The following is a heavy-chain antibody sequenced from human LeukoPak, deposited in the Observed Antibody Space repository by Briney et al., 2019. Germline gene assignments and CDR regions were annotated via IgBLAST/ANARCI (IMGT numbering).Heavy chain of an antibody. CDR3: ARLKQQLVLSYYYYYMDV. J-gene: IGHJ6*03. Sequence: SETLSLTCTVSGGSISSYYWSWIRQPAGKGLEWIGRIYTSGSTNYNPSLKSRVTMSVDTSKNQFSLKPSSVTAADTAVYYCARLKQQLVLSYYYYYMDVWGKGTTVTVSS. CDR2: IYTSGST. V-gene: IGHV4-4*07. CDR1: GGSISSYY. D-gene: IGHD6-13*01.